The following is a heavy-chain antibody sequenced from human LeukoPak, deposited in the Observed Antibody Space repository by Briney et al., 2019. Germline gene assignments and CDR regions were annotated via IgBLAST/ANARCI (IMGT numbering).Heavy chain of an antibody. CDR3: ARGAQTYYDKAPVDY. CDR2: INHSGST. D-gene: IGHD3-22*01. CDR1: GGSFSGYY. J-gene: IGHJ4*02. V-gene: IGHV4-34*01. Sequence: SETLSLTCAVYGGSFSGYYWSWIRQPPGKGLEWIGEINHSGSTNYNPSLKSRVTISVDTSKSQFSLKLNSMTAADTAVYYCARGAQTYYDKAPVDYWGQGTPVTVSS.